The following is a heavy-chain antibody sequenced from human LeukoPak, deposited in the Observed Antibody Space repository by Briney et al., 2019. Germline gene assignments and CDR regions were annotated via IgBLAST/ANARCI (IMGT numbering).Heavy chain of an antibody. Sequence: SETLSLTCTVSGGSISSGSYYWSWIRQPAGKGLEWIGRIYTSGSTNYNPSLKSRVTISVDTSKNQFSLKLSSVTAADTAVYYCARVWDKGGPQSPRNWFDPWGQGTLVTVSS. D-gene: IGHD1-26*01. CDR2: IYTSGST. CDR3: ARVWDKGGPQSPRNWFDP. V-gene: IGHV4-61*02. CDR1: GGSISSGSYY. J-gene: IGHJ5*02.